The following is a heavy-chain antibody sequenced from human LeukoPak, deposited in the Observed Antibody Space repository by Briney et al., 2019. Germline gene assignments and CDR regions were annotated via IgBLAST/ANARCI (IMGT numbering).Heavy chain of an antibody. CDR2: IITIFGTA. CDR1: GGTFSSYA. Sequence: ASVKVSCKASGGTFSSYAISWVRQAPGQGLEWMGGIITIFGTAKYAQKFQGRVTITADESTSTAYMELRRLRCEDTAVYYCAREGGDYYDSSGYYRGLLDYWGQGTLATVSS. J-gene: IGHJ4*02. V-gene: IGHV1-69*13. CDR3: AREGGDYYDSSGYYRGLLDY. D-gene: IGHD3-22*01.